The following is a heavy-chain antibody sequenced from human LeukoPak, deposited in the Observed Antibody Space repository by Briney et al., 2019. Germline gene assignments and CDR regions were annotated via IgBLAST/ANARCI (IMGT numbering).Heavy chain of an antibody. CDR1: GDSASTYY. CDR3: AREATVVGATII. J-gene: IGHJ4*02. D-gene: IGHD1-26*01. CDR2: ISTSGST. Sequence: SETLSLTCTVSGDSASTYYWSWIRQSAGKGLEWIGHISTSGSTTYNPSLKSRASMSVDTSKKQFSLKLSSVTAADAAVYYCAREATVVGATIIWGQGALVTVSS. V-gene: IGHV4-4*07.